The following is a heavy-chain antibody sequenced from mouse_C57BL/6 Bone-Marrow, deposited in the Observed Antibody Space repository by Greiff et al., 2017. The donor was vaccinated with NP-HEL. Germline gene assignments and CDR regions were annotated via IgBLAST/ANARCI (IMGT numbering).Heavy chain of an antibody. V-gene: IGHV1-82*01. CDR2: IYPGDGDT. J-gene: IGHJ3*01. CDR3: ARGFITTGDWIAY. CDR1: GYAFSSSW. D-gene: IGHD1-1*01. Sequence: QVQLQQSGPELVKPGASVKISCKASGYAFSSSWMNWVKQRPGKGLEWIGRIYPGDGDTNYNGKFKGKATLTADKSSSTAYMQLSSLTSEDSAVYFCARGFITTGDWIAYWGQGTLVTVSA.